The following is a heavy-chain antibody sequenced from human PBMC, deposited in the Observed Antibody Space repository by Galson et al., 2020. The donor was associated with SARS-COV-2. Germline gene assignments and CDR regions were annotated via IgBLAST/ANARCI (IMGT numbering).Heavy chain of an antibody. CDR2: LHYTGLT. CDR1: GDSITNRGSY. V-gene: IGHV4-39*01. J-gene: IGHJ4*02. D-gene: IGHD6-19*01. CDR3: GRLGSGSYDGRWCGD. Sequence: SETLSLTCTVSGDSITNRGSYWGWIRQPPGEGLEWILSLHYTGLTYYNPTPTSRVTMSVDPSKNQFTLKRRAVTAADTGVYYCGRLGSGSYDGRWCGDWGQGTLVIGSS.